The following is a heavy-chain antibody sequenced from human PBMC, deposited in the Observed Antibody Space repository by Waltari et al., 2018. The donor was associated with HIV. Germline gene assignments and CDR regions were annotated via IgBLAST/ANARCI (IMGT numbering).Heavy chain of an antibody. CDR3: ARDHATIFGGGGRDYGMDV. Sequence: QVQLQESGPGLVKPSQTLSLTCTVSGGSISSGGYYWSWIRQHPGKGLEWIGYIYYSGSTYYNPSLKGRFTISVDTSKNQFSLKLSSVTAADTAVYYCARDHATIFGGGGRDYGMDVWGQGTTVTVSS. D-gene: IGHD3-3*01. CDR1: GGSISSGGYY. CDR2: IYYSGST. J-gene: IGHJ6*02. V-gene: IGHV4-31*03.